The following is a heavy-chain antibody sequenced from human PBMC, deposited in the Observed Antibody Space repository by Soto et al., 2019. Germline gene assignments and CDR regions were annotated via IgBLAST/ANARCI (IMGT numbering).Heavy chain of an antibody. Sequence: GGSLRLSCAASGFTFSSYGMHWVRQAPGKGLEWVAVIWYDGTNKYYADSVKGRFTISRDNSKNTLYLQMDSLRAEDTAVYYCASEASSGYFVDFWGRGTLVTVSS. CDR3: ASEASSGYFVDF. J-gene: IGHJ4*02. CDR2: IWYDGTNK. V-gene: IGHV3-33*01. D-gene: IGHD3-22*01. CDR1: GFTFSSYG.